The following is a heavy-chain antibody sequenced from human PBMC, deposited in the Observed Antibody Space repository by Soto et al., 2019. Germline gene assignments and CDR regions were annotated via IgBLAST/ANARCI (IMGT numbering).Heavy chain of an antibody. Sequence: EVQLLESGGGFVQPGGSLRLSCAASGFIFSNYAMTWVRQAPGEGLEWVSGITSTGSSTYYADSVKGRFTISRDNSKNTLFLQINSLRAVDTAVYYCAKGAEGYVVSSLDSWGQGTLVSVSS. CDR3: AKGAEGYVVSSLDS. D-gene: IGHD5-12*01. V-gene: IGHV3-23*01. J-gene: IGHJ4*02. CDR2: ITSTGSST. CDR1: GFIFSNYA.